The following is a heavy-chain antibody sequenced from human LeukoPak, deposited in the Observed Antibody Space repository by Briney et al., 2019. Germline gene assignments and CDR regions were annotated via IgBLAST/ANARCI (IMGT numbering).Heavy chain of an antibody. V-gene: IGHV3-21*01. D-gene: IGHD5-12*01. J-gene: IGHJ3*02. Sequence: PGGSLRLSCAASGFTFSSYSINWVRQAPGKGLEWVSSISSSSDYIYYADSPKGRFTISRDNAKNSLYLQMNSLRAKDKAVYTFARRATSSAFDIWGQGKMVTVSS. CDR1: GFTFSSYS. CDR3: ARRATSSAFDI. CDR2: ISSSSDYI.